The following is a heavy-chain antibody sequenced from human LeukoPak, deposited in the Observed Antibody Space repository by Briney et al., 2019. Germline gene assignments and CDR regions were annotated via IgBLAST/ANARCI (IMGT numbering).Heavy chain of an antibody. V-gene: IGHV1-69*01. D-gene: IGHD3-3*01. CDR1: GGTFSSYA. CDR2: IIPIFGTA. J-gene: IGHJ4*02. Sequence: SVKVSCKASGGTFSSYAISWLRQAPGQGLEWMGGIIPIFGTANYAQKFQGRVTMTADESTSTAYMELSSLRSEDTAVYYCARGDFWSGYQRQSPLNYWGQGTLVTVSS. CDR3: ARGDFWSGYQRQSPLNY.